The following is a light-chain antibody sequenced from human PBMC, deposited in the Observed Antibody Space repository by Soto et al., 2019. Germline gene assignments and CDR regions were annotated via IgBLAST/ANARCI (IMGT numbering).Light chain of an antibody. Sequence: TQPPSASGSPGVSVTISCTGASSDVGGYNFVSWYQQHPGKAPKLLIYEVTKRPSGVPDRFSGSRSGNTASLTVSGLQAEDEADYYCSSYAGSNNLVFGTGTKVTVL. V-gene: IGLV2-8*01. J-gene: IGLJ1*01. CDR2: EVT. CDR1: SSDVGGYNF. CDR3: SSYAGSNNLV.